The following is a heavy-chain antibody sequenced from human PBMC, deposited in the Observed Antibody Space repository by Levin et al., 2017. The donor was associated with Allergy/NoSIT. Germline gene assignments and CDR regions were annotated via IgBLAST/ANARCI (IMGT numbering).Heavy chain of an antibody. D-gene: IGHD3-22*01. Sequence: SCAASGFTFSSYSMSWVRQAPGKGLEWVSAVSGSGGSPYYADSVKGRFTISRDNSRNTLYLQMNSLRAEDTAVYYCATPSRGYYDTSGFIAEHCASWGQGTLVTVSS. V-gene: IGHV3-23*01. J-gene: IGHJ4*02. CDR2: VSGSGGSP. CDR3: ATPSRGYYDTSGFIAEHCAS. CDR1: GFTFSSYS.